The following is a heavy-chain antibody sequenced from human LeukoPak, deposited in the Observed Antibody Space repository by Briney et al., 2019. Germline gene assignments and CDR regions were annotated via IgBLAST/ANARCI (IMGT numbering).Heavy chain of an antibody. CDR3: AKERFTIFGVVKGNYFDY. Sequence: GRSLRLSCAASGFTFSSYGMHWVRQAPGKGPEWVAVISYDGSNKYYADSVKGRFTISRDNSKNTLYLQMNSLRAEDTAVYYCAKERFTIFGVVKGNYFDYWGQGTLVTVSS. CDR1: GFTFSSYG. D-gene: IGHD3-3*01. V-gene: IGHV3-30*18. CDR2: ISYDGSNK. J-gene: IGHJ4*02.